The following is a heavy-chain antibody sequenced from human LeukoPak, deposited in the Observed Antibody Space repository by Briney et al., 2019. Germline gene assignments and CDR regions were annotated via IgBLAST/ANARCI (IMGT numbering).Heavy chain of an antibody. Sequence: GGSLRLSCAASGFTFSSYGMHWVRQAPGKGLEWVAVISYDGSNKYYADSVKGRFTISRDNSKNTLCLQMNSLRGEETAVYYCAKDQQGFDYWGQGTLVTVSS. CDR1: GFTFSSYG. J-gene: IGHJ4*02. CDR2: ISYDGSNK. V-gene: IGHV3-30*18. D-gene: IGHD6-13*01. CDR3: AKDQQGFDY.